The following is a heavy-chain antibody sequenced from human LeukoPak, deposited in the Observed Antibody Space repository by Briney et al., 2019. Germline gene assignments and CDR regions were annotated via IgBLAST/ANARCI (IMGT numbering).Heavy chain of an antibody. Sequence: GGSLRLSCAASGFTVSSNYMSWVRQAPGKGLEWVSVIYSGGSTYYADSVKGRFTISRHNSKNTLYLQMNSLRAEDTAVYYCARDAPSGARGYGYPGGMDVWGQGTTVTVSS. CDR2: IYSGGST. CDR1: GFTVSSNY. CDR3: ARDAPSGARGYGYPGGMDV. D-gene: IGHD5-18*01. V-gene: IGHV3-53*04. J-gene: IGHJ6*02.